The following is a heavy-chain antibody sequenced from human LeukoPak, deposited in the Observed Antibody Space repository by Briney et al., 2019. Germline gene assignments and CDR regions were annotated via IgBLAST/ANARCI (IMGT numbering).Heavy chain of an antibody. CDR3: ARDNRLLYRGSSPHDAFDI. CDR1: GGSISSTSYY. CDR2: IYTSGST. J-gene: IGHJ3*02. Sequence: SETLSLTCTVSGGSISSTSYYWRWIRQPAGKGLEWIARIYTSGSTNYNPSLKSRVTISVDTSKNPFSLKLNSVTAADTAVYYCARDNRLLYRGSSPHDAFDIWGQGTMVTVSS. D-gene: IGHD3-16*01. V-gene: IGHV4-61*02.